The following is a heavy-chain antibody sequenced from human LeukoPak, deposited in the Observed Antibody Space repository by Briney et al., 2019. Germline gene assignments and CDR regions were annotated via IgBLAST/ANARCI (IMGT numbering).Heavy chain of an antibody. CDR2: ISSSSSYI. J-gene: IGHJ5*02. V-gene: IGHV3-21*04. D-gene: IGHD4-17*01. CDR3: ASHYADYVNWFDP. CDR1: GFTFSSYS. Sequence: GGSLRLSCAASGFTFSSYSMNWVRQAPGKGLEWVSSISSSSSYIYYADSVKGRFTISRDNAKNTLYLQMNSLRAEDTAVYYCASHYADYVNWFDPWGQGTLVTVSS.